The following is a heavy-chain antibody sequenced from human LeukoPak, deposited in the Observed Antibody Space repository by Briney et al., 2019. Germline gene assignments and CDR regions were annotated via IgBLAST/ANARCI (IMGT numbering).Heavy chain of an antibody. Sequence: GGSLRLSCAASGFTVSSNYMSWVRQAPGKGLGWVSYISSSGSTIYYADSVKGRFIISRDNAKNSLYLQMNSLRVEDTAVYYCARDGRWINYYDGSSPVWGQGTLVTVSS. J-gene: IGHJ4*02. D-gene: IGHD3-22*01. CDR1: GFTVSSNY. CDR2: ISSSGSTI. V-gene: IGHV3-11*04. CDR3: ARDGRWINYYDGSSPV.